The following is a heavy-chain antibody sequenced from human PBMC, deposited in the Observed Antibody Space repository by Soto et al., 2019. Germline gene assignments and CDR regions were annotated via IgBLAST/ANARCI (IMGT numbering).Heavy chain of an antibody. J-gene: IGHJ6*02. CDR1: GGSISSSSYY. V-gene: IGHV4-39*01. CDR3: ATTAGYSSGWGKIYYGMDV. Sequence: SETLSLTCTVSGGSISSSSYYWGWIRQPPGKGLEWIGSIYYSGSTYYNPSLKSRVTISVDTSKNQFSLKLSSVTAADTAVYYCATTAGYSSGWGKIYYGMDVWGQGTTVTVSS. CDR2: IYYSGST. D-gene: IGHD6-19*01.